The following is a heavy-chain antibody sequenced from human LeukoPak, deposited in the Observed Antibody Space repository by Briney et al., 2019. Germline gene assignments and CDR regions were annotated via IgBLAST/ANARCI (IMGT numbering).Heavy chain of an antibody. CDR3: AREGAKIAFDI. CDR1: GDTFSSYA. Sequence: GGSVKVSCKASGDTFSSYAISWVRQAPGQGLEWMGRIIPIFGTANYAQKFQGRVTITTDESTSTAYMELSSLRSEDTAVYYCAREGAKIAFDIWGQGTMVTVSS. CDR2: IIPIFGTA. D-gene: IGHD3-16*01. V-gene: IGHV1-69*05. J-gene: IGHJ3*02.